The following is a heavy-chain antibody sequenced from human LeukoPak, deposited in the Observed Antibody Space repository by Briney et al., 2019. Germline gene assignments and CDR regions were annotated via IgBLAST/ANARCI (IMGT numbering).Heavy chain of an antibody. J-gene: IGHJ4*02. CDR1: GDSLSGYW. D-gene: IGHD3-22*01. CDR3: TRRRYYDPVGLDF. V-gene: IGHV4-59*12. CDR2: IYYTGST. Sequence: SETLSLTCSVSGDSLSGYWWTWTRQPLGGGREWVGIIYYTGSTEYNPSLKRRVPLSADTSKNQISLKRTSVTGAETAVYYCTRRRYYDPVGLDFWGRGTLVTVSS.